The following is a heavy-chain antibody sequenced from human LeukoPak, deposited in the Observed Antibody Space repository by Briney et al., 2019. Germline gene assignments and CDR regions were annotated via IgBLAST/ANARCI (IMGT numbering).Heavy chain of an antibody. D-gene: IGHD1-20*01. CDR2: IRYDGSNK. CDR3: AIIPRYNWNPELDY. CDR1: GFTFSSYG. J-gene: IGHJ4*02. Sequence: GGSLRLSCAASGFTFSSYGMHWVRQAPGKGLEWVAFIRYDGSNKYYADSVKGRFTISRDNSKNTLYLQMNSLRAEDTAVYYCAIIPRYNWNPELDYWGQGTLVTVSS. V-gene: IGHV3-30*02.